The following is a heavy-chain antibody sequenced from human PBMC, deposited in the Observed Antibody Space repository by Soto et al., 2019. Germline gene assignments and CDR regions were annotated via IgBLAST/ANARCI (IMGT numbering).Heavy chain of an antibody. Sequence: EVQLVESGGGLVKPGGSLRLSCAASGFTFSNAWITWVRQAPGKGLEWVGRIKSKTDGGTTDYAAPVKGRFTISREDSKNTINLQMNSLKTEEAAVYYCSCGYYGGFDPWGQGTLVTVS. CDR2: IKSKTDGGTT. CDR3: SCGYYGGFDP. CDR1: GFTFSNAW. D-gene: IGHD3-10*01. V-gene: IGHV3-15*01. J-gene: IGHJ5*02.